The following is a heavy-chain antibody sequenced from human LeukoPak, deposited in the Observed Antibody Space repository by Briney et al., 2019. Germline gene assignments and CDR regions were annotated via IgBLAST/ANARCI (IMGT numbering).Heavy chain of an antibody. CDR2: IYYSGST. V-gene: IGHV4-39*02. D-gene: IGHD3-22*01. CDR1: GGSISSSSYY. CDR3: ARERVVIIPDYFDS. Sequence: SETLSLTCTVSGGSISSSSYYWGWIRQPPGKGLEWIGSIYYSGSTYYNPSLKSRVTISVDTSKNQFSLKLSSVTAADTAVYYCARERVVIIPDYFDSWGQGTLVTVSS. J-gene: IGHJ4*02.